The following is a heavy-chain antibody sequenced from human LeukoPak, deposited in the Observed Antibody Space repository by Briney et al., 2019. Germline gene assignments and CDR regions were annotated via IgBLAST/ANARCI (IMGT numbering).Heavy chain of an antibody. CDR1: GGTFTSYA. V-gene: IGHV1-69*04. CDR2: IIPILGIA. D-gene: IGHD3-3*01. J-gene: IGHJ4*02. Sequence: EASVTVSCKASGGTFTSYAISWVRQAPGQGLEWMGRIIPILGIANYAQKFQGRVTITTDESTSTAYMELSSLRSEDTAVYYCARGGDSYDFWSGYPFDYWGQGTLVTVSS. CDR3: ARGGDSYDFWSGYPFDY.